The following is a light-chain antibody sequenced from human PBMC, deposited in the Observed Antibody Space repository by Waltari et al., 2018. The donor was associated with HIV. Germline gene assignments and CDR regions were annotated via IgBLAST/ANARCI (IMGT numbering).Light chain of an antibody. CDR1: VAISNY. J-gene: IGKJ5*01. CDR3: QQSETYPIT. CDR2: GAS. V-gene: IGKV1-9*01. Sequence: DIQLTQSPSFLSASVGDRVTITCRANVAISNYLVWYQQKPGTAPKLLIYGASTVQRGVPSRFSGSGSGTDFILTISSLQPEDFATYYCQQSETYPITFGQGTRLDIK.